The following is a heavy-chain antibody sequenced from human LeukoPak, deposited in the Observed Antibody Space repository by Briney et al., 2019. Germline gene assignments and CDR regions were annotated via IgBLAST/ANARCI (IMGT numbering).Heavy chain of an antibody. J-gene: IGHJ4*02. CDR2: IYYSGST. CDR1: GGSISSYY. D-gene: IGHD5-24*01. CDR3: ARVGRYGYKLEYFDY. V-gene: IGHV4-59*01. Sequence: SETLSLTCTVSGGSISSYYWSWIRQPPGKGLEWIGYIYYSGSTNYNPSLKSRVTISVDTSKNQFSLKLSSVTAADTAVYYCARVGRYGYKLEYFDYWGQGTLVTVSS.